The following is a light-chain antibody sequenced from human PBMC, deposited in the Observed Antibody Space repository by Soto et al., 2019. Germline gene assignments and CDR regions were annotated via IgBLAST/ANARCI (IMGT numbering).Light chain of an antibody. J-gene: IGKJ5*01. CDR3: QQYGSSVT. CDR2: DTS. Sequence: EIVLTQSPATLSLSPGERATLSCRDSRSISTYLAWYQQTPGQAPRLLIYDTSNTATGIPARFSGSGSGTDFTLTISRLEPEDFAVYYCQQYGSSVTFGQGTRLEIK. V-gene: IGKV3-20*01. CDR1: RSISTY.